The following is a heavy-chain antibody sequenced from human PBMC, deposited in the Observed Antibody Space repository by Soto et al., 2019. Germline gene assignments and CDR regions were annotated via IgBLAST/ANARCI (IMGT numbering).Heavy chain of an antibody. J-gene: IGHJ6*02. D-gene: IGHD6-13*01. CDR3: ASGIAEALTYYYYGMDV. CDR2: IKQDGSEK. CDR1: GFTFSSYW. V-gene: IGHV3-7*01. Sequence: QAGGSLRLSCAASGFTFSSYWMSWVRQAPGKGLEWVANIKQDGSEKYYVDSVKGRFTISRDNAKNSLYLQMNSLRAEDTAVYYCASGIAEALTYYYYGMDVWGQGTTVTVSS.